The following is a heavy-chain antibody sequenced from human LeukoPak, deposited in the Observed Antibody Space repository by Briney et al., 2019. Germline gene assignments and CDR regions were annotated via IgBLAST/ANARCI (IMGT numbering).Heavy chain of an antibody. CDR3: ARDPYYDFWRGSDAFDI. J-gene: IGHJ3*02. V-gene: IGHV3-21*01. CDR1: GFTFSSYS. D-gene: IGHD3-3*01. CDR2: ISSSSSYI. Sequence: PGGSLRLSCAASGFTFSSYSMNWVRQAPGGGLEWVSSISSSSSYIYYADSVKGRFTISRDNAKNSLYLQMNSLRAEDTAVYHCARDPYYDFWRGSDAFDIWGQGTMATVSS.